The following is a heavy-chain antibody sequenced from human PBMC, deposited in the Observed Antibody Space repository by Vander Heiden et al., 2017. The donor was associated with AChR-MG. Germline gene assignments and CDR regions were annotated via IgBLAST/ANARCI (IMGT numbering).Heavy chain of an antibody. CDR1: GLTFSTYS. V-gene: IGHV3-21*01. CDR2: ISTSVGYI. J-gene: IGHJ3*02. Sequence: EVQLVASGGGLVKPGGSLRLSCEASGLTFSTYSMNWVRQAPGKGLEWVSAISTSVGYIYYAESVKGRFTISRDDAKNSLYLQMSSLTAEDTAVYYCARDQDNLAAIFGVAHDAFDMWGQGTVVTVSS. D-gene: IGHD3-3*01. CDR3: ARDQDNLAAIFGVAHDAFDM.